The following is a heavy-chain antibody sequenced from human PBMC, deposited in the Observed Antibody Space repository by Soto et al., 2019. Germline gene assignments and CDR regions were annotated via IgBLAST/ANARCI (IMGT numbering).Heavy chain of an antibody. Sequence: GSLRLSCAASGFTFSSYAMSWVRQAPGKGLEWVSAISGSGGSTYYADSVKGRFTISRDDSENTVYLQMSSLRTEDTAVYYCTTDRRGYYDTSAHYYFRYWGQGALVTVSS. CDR3: TTDRRGYYDTSAHYYFRY. J-gene: IGHJ4*02. CDR2: ISGSGGST. CDR1: GFTFSSYA. D-gene: IGHD3-22*01. V-gene: IGHV3-23*01.